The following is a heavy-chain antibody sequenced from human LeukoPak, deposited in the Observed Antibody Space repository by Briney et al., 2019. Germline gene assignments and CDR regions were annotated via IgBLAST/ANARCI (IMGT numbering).Heavy chain of an antibody. CDR3: ASIVVVPAAIGPPDAFDI. D-gene: IGHD2-2*01. J-gene: IGHJ3*02. V-gene: IGHV5-51*01. CDR1: GYSFTSYW. Sequence: PGESLKISCKGPGYSFTSYWIGWVRQMPGKGLEWMGIIYPGDSDTRYSPSFQGQVTISADKSISTAYLQWSSLKASDTAMYYCASIVVVPAAIGPPDAFDIWGQGTMVTVSS. CDR2: IYPGDSDT.